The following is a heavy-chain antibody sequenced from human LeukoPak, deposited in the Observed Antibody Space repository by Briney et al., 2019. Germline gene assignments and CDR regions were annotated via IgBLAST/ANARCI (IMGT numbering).Heavy chain of an antibody. D-gene: IGHD6-19*01. CDR2: IKEDGSIQ. J-gene: IGHJ4*02. V-gene: IGHV3-7*01. CDR1: GFTFSSYW. Sequence: GGSLRLSCVASGFTFSSYWMTWVRQAPGKGLEWLANIKEDGSIQYYLDSVRGRITISRDNAKTSVYLQLNSLRADDTAVYYCARDVWTGVAVSDYWGQGTLVTVSS. CDR3: ARDVWTGVAVSDY.